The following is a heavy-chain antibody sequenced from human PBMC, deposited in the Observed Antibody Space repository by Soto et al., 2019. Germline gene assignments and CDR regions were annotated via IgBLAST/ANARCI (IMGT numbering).Heavy chain of an antibody. V-gene: IGHV3-49*03. Sequence: GGSLRLSCTASGFTFGDYAMSWFRQAPGKGLEWVGFIRSKAYGGTTEYAASVKGRFTISRDDSKSIAYLQMNSLKTEDTAVYYCTRVSPLMSLRITMVRGPFAPDYYYYMDVWGKGTTVTVSS. J-gene: IGHJ6*03. CDR3: TRVSPLMSLRITMVRGPFAPDYYYYMDV. D-gene: IGHD3-10*01. CDR2: IRSKAYGGTT. CDR1: GFTFGDYA.